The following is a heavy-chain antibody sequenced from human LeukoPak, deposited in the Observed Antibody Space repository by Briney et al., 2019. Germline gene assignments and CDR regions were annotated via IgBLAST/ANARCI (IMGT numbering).Heavy chain of an antibody. CDR3: ARLFYGSYYAFDY. D-gene: IGHD1-26*01. CDR1: SGSISSSSYY. V-gene: IGHV4-39*01. J-gene: IGHJ4*02. Sequence: SETLSLTCTVSSGSISSSSYYWGWIRQPPGKGLEWIGSIYYSGSTYYNPSLKSRVTISVDTSKNQFSLKLSSVTAADTAVYYCARLFYGSYYAFDYWGQGTLVTVSS. CDR2: IYYSGST.